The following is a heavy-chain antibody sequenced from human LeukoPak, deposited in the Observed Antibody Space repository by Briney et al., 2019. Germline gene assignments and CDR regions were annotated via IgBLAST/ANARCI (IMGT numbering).Heavy chain of an antibody. CDR3: ARYPSSFRTTVTTGGDY. CDR2: IYSGGST. J-gene: IGHJ4*02. D-gene: IGHD4-17*01. Sequence: GGSLRLSCAASGFTVSSNYMSWVRQAPGKGLECVSVIYSGGSTYYADSVKGRFTISRDNSKNTLYLQMNGLRAEDTAVYYCARYPSSFRTTVTTGGDYWGQGTLVTVSS. CDR1: GFTVSSNY. V-gene: IGHV3-53*01.